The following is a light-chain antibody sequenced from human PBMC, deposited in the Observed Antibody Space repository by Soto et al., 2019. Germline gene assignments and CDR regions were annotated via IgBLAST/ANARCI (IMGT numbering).Light chain of an antibody. J-gene: IGKJ2*01. V-gene: IGKV1-5*03. Sequence: DIQMTQSPSTLSASVGDRVIITCRASQSNSTWLAWYQQKPGKAPKLLIYKASSLRNGVPSRFSGSGSGTEFTLTIYSLQPDDFASYYCQQYNGYPHTFGQGTKLEIK. CDR2: KAS. CDR3: QQYNGYPHT. CDR1: QSNSTW.